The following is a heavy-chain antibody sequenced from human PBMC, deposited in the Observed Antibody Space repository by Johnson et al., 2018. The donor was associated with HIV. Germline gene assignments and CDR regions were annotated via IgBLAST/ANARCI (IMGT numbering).Heavy chain of an antibody. J-gene: IGHJ3*02. Sequence: VLLVESGGGVVQPGRSLRLSCAASGFPFSSYAMHWVRQAPGKGLEWVANIKQDGSEKNYVDSVKGRFIISRDNAKDSLYLQMNSLRAEDTAVYYCARSIMGAGPFDIWGQGTMVSVSS. CDR3: ARSIMGAGPFDI. V-gene: IGHV3-7*03. CDR2: IKQDGSEK. CDR1: GFPFSSYA.